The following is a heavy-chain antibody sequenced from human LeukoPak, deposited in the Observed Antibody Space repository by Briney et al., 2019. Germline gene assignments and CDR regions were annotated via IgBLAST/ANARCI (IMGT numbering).Heavy chain of an antibody. CDR3: ARDLHIAAAGSGGAGDY. V-gene: IGHV3-20*04. D-gene: IGHD6-13*01. CDR2: INWNGGST. CDR1: GFTFDDYG. Sequence: PGGSLTLSCAASGFTFDDYGMSWVRQAPGKGLEWVSGINWNGGSTGYADSVKGRFTISRDNAKNSLYLQINRLRAEDTAFYYCARDLHIAAAGSGGAGDYWGQGTLVTVSS. J-gene: IGHJ4*02.